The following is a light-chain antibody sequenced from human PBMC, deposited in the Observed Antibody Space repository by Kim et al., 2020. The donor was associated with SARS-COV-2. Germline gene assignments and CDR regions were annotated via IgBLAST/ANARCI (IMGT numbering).Light chain of an antibody. CDR3: SSYAGSNNFEVV. V-gene: IGLV2-8*01. CDR2: EVT. CDR1: SSDVGAYNY. J-gene: IGLJ2*01. Sequence: QSALTQPPSASGSPGQSVTISCTGTSSDVGAYNYVSWYQQLPGKAPKLMIYEVTKRPSGVPDRFSGSKSGNTASLAVSGLQTEDEADYYCSSYAGSNNFEVVFGGGTQLTVL.